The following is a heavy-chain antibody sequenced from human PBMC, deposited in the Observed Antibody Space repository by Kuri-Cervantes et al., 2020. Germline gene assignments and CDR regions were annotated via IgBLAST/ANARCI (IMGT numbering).Heavy chain of an antibody. D-gene: IGHD3-22*01. V-gene: IGHV1-3*01. Sequence: ASVKVSCKASGYTFTTYAIHWVRQAPGQGLEWMGWITPFNGNTNYAQKFQDRVTITRDRSMSTAYMELSRLRSDDTAVYYCARDVYYDTNWFDPWGQGTLVTVSS. CDR2: ITPFNGNT. J-gene: IGHJ5*02. CDR3: ARDVYYDTNWFDP. CDR1: GYTFTTYA.